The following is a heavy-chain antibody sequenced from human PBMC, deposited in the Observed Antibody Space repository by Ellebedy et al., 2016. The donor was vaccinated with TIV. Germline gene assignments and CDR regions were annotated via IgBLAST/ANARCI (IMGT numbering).Heavy chain of an antibody. CDR3: AKGMGELSLYSDY. D-gene: IGHD3-16*02. CDR2: ISWNSGSI. J-gene: IGHJ4*02. CDR1: GFTFDDYA. V-gene: IGHV3-9*01. Sequence: SLKISXAASGFTFDDYAMHWVRQAPGKGLEWVSGISWNSGSIGYADSVKGRFTISRDNAKNSLYLQMNSLRAEDTALYYCAKGMGELSLYSDYWGQGTLVTVSS.